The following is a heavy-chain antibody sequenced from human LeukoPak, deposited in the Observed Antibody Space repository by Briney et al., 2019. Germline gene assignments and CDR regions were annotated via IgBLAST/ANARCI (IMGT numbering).Heavy chain of an antibody. Sequence: GGSLRLSCIASGFTFSSYAMHWVRQAPGKGLEYVSGISINGGSTHYANSVKGRFTISRDNAKNSLYLQMNGLRAEDTAVYYCARDGIGWFDYWGQGTLVTVSS. J-gene: IGHJ5*01. V-gene: IGHV3-64*04. CDR3: ARDGIGWFDY. D-gene: IGHD3-3*02. CDR1: GFTFSSYA. CDR2: ISINGGST.